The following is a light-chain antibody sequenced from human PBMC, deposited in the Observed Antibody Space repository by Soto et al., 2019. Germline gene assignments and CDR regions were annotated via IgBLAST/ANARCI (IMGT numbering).Light chain of an antibody. Sequence: QSVLTQPASVSGSPGQSITIYCTGTSSDGGGYNYVSWYQQHPGKAPKLMIYDVSNRPSGVSNRFSGSKSGNTASLTISGLQAEDEADYYCSSYTSSSTLVVFGGGTKVTVL. CDR2: DVS. CDR1: SSDGGGYNY. V-gene: IGLV2-14*01. J-gene: IGLJ2*01. CDR3: SSYTSSSTLVV.